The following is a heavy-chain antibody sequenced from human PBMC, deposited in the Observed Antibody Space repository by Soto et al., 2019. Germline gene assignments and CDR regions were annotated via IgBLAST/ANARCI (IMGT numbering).Heavy chain of an antibody. D-gene: IGHD3-22*01. CDR1: GGTFSSYT. V-gene: IGHV1-69*02. CDR2: IIPILGIA. J-gene: IGHJ5*02. CDR3: ARSVDSSGYYYVSWFDP. Sequence: SVKVSCKASGGTFSSYTISWVRQAPGQGLEWMGRIIPILGIANYAQKFQGRVTITADKSTSTAYMELSSLRSEDTAVYYCARSVDSSGYYYVSWFDPWGQGTLVTVSS.